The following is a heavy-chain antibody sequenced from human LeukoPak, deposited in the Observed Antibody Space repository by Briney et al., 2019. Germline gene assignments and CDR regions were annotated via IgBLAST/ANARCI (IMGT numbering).Heavy chain of an antibody. V-gene: IGHV3-72*01. Sequence: GGSLRLSCAASGFTFSAHYMDWVRQAPRQGLEWVGRIREKVNSYTTVYAASVKGRFTISRDDSTNSVFLQMNSLKTEDTAVYYCAKAFCSEKQCTLDSWGQGTLVSVSS. CDR3: AKAFCSEKQCTLDS. J-gene: IGHJ4*02. CDR2: IREKVNSYTT. CDR1: GFTFSAHY. D-gene: IGHD3-3*01.